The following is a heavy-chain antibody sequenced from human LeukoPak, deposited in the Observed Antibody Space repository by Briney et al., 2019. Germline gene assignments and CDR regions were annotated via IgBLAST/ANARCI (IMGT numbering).Heavy chain of an antibody. CDR3: AKDWESGYDSWCFDL. Sequence: PGRSLRLSCAASGFTFDDYAMHWVRQAPGKGLEWVSGISWNSGSIGYADSVKGRFTISRDNAKNSLYLQMNSLRAEDTALYYCAKDWESGYDSWCFDLWGRGTLVTVSS. J-gene: IGHJ2*01. CDR1: GFTFDDYA. D-gene: IGHD5-12*01. V-gene: IGHV3-9*01. CDR2: ISWNSGSI.